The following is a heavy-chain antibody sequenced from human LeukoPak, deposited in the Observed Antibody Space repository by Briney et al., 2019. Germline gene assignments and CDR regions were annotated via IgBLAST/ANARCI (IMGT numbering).Heavy chain of an antibody. D-gene: IGHD6-19*01. J-gene: IGHJ6*03. Sequence: ASVKVSCKASGYTFTGYYVHWVRQAPGQGLEWMGWINPNSGGTNYAQKFQGRVTMTRDTSISTAYMELSRLRSDDTAVYYCARGGRGYSSGYYYYYYMDVWGKGTTVTVSS. V-gene: IGHV1-2*02. CDR2: INPNSGGT. CDR3: ARGGRGYSSGYYYYYYMDV. CDR1: GYTFTGYY.